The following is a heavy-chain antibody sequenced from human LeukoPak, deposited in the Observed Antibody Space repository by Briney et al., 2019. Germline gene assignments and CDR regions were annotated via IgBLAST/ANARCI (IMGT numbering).Heavy chain of an antibody. CDR1: GGSINSHY. V-gene: IGHV4-59*08. Sequence: SETLSLTCAVSGGSINSHYWGWIRQPPGKGLQWIGVIYYTGKNNYNPSLKSRVTISLDTSKDHLSLNLTSVLAADTAIYYCVRRDSGWNYFDYWGQGILVTVSS. J-gene: IGHJ4*02. D-gene: IGHD5-12*01. CDR3: VRRDSGWNYFDY. CDR2: IYYTGKN.